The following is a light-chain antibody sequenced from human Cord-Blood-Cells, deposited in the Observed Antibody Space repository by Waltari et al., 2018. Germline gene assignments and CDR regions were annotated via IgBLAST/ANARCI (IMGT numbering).Light chain of an antibody. V-gene: IGKV4-1*01. CDR1: QSVLYSSNNKNY. Sequence: DIVMTQSPDSLAVSLGERATTNCKSSQSVLYSSNNKNYLAWYQHKPGQPPKLLIYWASTRESGVPDRFSGSGSGTDFTLTISSLQAEDVAVYYCQQYYSTPYTFGQGTKLEIK. CDR2: WAS. CDR3: QQYYSTPYT. J-gene: IGKJ2*01.